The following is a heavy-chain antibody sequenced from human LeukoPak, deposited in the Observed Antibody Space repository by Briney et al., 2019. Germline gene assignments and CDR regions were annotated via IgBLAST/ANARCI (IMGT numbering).Heavy chain of an antibody. V-gene: IGHV1-69*04. D-gene: IGHD3-22*01. CDR3: ARDKRDSSGYYYFDY. CDR1: GGTFSSYT. Sequence: EASVKDSCKASGGTFSSYTISWVRQAPGQGLEWMGRIIPILGIANYAQKFHGSVTITADKSTSTAYMELSSLRSEDTAVYYCARDKRDSSGYYYFDYWGQGTLVTVSS. J-gene: IGHJ4*02. CDR2: IIPILGIA.